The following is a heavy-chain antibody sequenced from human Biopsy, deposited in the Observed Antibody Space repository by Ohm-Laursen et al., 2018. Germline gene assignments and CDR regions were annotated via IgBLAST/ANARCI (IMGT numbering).Heavy chain of an antibody. J-gene: IGHJ4*02. CDR3: TRKPNSLYYFDH. CDR2: MHHSGPT. V-gene: IGHV4-31*03. Sequence: TLSLTCTVSGDSISSDYYWTWIRQVPGEGLEWIAYMHHSGPTYTYYNPSLKSRVAISVEVSKNQFSLKVSSVTAADTAVYFCTRKPNSLYYFDHWGRGTLVIVSS. D-gene: IGHD1-14*01. CDR1: GDSISSDYY.